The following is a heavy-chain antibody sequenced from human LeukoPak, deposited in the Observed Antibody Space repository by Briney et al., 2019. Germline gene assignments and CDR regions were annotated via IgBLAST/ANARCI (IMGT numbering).Heavy chain of an antibody. CDR3: ARQTSGYYVDY. CDR2: IYYSGST. V-gene: IGHV4-39*01. Sequence: SETLSLTCTVSGGSISSSSYYWGWIRQPPGKGLEWAGFIYYSGSTYYNPSLKSRVTISVDTSKNQFSLKLSSVTAADTAVYYCARQTSGYYVDYWGQGSLVTVSS. J-gene: IGHJ4*02. CDR1: GGSISSSSYY. D-gene: IGHD3-22*01.